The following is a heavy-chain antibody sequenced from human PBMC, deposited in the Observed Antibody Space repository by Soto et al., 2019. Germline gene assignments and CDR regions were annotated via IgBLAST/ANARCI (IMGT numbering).Heavy chain of an antibody. V-gene: IGHV2-5*02. J-gene: IGHJ3*02. CDR2: IYWDDDQ. Sequence: KESGPTLVKPTQSLTLTCTVSGFSLSGDGVGVGWIRQPPGKALEWLALIYWDDDQRYSPSLKTRLTITKDTSKNPVVLTMTDMDPGDTATYYCAHAFGGTSWPNDAFDIWGQGTVVTVSS. D-gene: IGHD3-3*02. CDR1: GFSLSGDGVG. CDR3: AHAFGGTSWPNDAFDI.